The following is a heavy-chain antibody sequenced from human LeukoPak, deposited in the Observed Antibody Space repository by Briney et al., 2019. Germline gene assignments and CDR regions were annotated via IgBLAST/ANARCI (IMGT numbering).Heavy chain of an antibody. CDR3: AKDLRSVKGGQWLVPLGFDY. V-gene: IGHV3-23*01. Sequence: PGGSLRLSCAASGFTFSSYSMSWVRQAPGKGLEWVSGISGSGGNTYYADSVKGRFTISRDNSKNTLYLQMNSLRAEDTAVYYCAKDLRSVKGGQWLVPLGFDYWGQGTLVTVSS. D-gene: IGHD6-19*01. CDR2: ISGSGGNT. CDR1: GFTFSSYS. J-gene: IGHJ4*02.